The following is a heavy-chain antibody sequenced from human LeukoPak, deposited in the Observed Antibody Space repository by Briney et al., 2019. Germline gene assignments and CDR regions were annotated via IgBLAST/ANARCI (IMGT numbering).Heavy chain of an antibody. J-gene: IGHJ4*02. CDR2: MNPNSGNT. D-gene: IGHD6-6*01. CDR1: GYTFTSYD. Sequence: GASVKVSCKASGYTFTSYDINWVRQATGQGLEWMGWMNPNSGNTGYAQKFQGRVTMTRNTSISTAYMELSSLRSDDTAVYYCARGRIAARLVPPDYWGQGTLVTVSS. V-gene: IGHV1-8*01. CDR3: ARGRIAARLVPPDY.